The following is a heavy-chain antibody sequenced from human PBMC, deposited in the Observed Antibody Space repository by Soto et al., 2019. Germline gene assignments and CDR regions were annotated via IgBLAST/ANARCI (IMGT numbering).Heavy chain of an antibody. V-gene: IGHV3-74*01. Sequence: EVQLVESGGGSVQPGGSLRLSCVASGFTFSSYWMHWVRQAPGKGLVWVSRINYDGSITSYADSVKGRFTISRDSAKNTLYLQMNSLRVEDTAVYYCARDGAEAVTLDYWGQGILVTVSS. CDR2: INYDGSIT. CDR1: GFTFSSYW. CDR3: ARDGAEAVTLDY. J-gene: IGHJ4*02. D-gene: IGHD6-25*01.